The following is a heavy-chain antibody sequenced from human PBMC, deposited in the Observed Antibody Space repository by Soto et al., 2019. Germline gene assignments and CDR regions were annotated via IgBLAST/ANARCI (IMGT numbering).Heavy chain of an antibody. V-gene: IGHV3-23*01. J-gene: IGHJ5*02. Sequence: GGSLRLSCAASGFTFSSYAMSWVRQAPGKGLEWVSAISGSGGSTYYADSVKGRFTISRDNSKNTLYLQMNSLRAEDTAVYYCAKDVDNWNYAWFDPWGQGTLVTSPQ. CDR2: ISGSGGST. CDR1: GFTFSSYA. CDR3: AKDVDNWNYAWFDP. D-gene: IGHD1-7*01.